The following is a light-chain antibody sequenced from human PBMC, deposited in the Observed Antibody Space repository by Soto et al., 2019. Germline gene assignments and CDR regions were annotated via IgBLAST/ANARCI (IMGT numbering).Light chain of an antibody. CDR2: SNT. CDR3: AAWDDSLNGVV. V-gene: IGLV1-44*01. J-gene: IGLJ2*01. Sequence: QSVLTQPPSASGTPGQTIAISFSGGSSKIGSHTVNWYQQLPGTAPRLLIYSNTQRPSGVPDRFSGSKSGTSASLAISGLQSEYEGDYYCAAWDDSLNGVVFGGGTKVTVL. CDR1: SSKIGSHT.